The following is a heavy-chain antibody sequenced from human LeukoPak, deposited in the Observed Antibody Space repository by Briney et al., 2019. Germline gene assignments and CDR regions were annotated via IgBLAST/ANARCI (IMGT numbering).Heavy chain of an antibody. CDR3: ARDWDSSGWPMKFDY. V-gene: IGHV3-48*03. J-gene: IGHJ4*02. Sequence: GGSLRLSCAASGFTFSSYEMNWVRQAPGKGLEWVSYISSSGSTIHYADSVKGRFTISRDNAKNSLYLQMNSLRAEDTAVYYCARDWDSSGWPMKFDYWGQGTLVTVSS. CDR2: ISSSGSTI. CDR1: GFTFSSYE. D-gene: IGHD6-19*01.